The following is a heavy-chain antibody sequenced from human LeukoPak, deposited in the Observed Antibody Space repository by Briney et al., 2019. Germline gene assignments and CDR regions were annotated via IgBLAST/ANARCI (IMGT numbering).Heavy chain of an antibody. Sequence: PGGSLRLSCAASGFSFSPYSMNWLRQAPGKGLEWVSYIDSSSGTIYYADSVRGRFTISRDNSKNTLYLQMNSLRAEDTAVYYCAKVATIFGVVIYWGQGTLVTVSS. D-gene: IGHD3-3*01. J-gene: IGHJ4*02. CDR3: AKVATIFGVVIY. CDR2: IDSSSGTI. CDR1: GFSFSPYS. V-gene: IGHV3-48*01.